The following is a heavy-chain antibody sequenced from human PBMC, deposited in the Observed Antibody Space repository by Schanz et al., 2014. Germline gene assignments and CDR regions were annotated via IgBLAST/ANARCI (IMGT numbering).Heavy chain of an antibody. CDR1: GFTFSSYW. V-gene: IGHV3-66*01. CDR3: ARDEGKDGYNLAFDV. J-gene: IGHJ3*01. D-gene: IGHD5-12*01. Sequence: EVQLVESGGGLVQPGGSLRLSCAASGFTFSSYWMSWVRQAPGKGLECVSILYIRSTYYADSVKGRFTISRDNSKNMVFLQMNSLRVEDTAIYYCARDEGKDGYNLAFDVWGQGTLVTVSS. CDR2: LYIRST.